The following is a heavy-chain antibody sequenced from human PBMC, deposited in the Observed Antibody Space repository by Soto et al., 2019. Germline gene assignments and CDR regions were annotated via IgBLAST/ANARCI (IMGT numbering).Heavy chain of an antibody. Sequence: QVQLQQWGAGLLKPSETLSLTCAVYGGSFSGYYWSWIRQPPGKGLERIGEINHSGSTNYNPSLKRRDTISVDTSKKQFSLKVSSVTAADTAVYYCARGLGDSYGLYYFDYWGQGILVTVSS. CDR1: GGSFSGYY. CDR2: INHSGST. D-gene: IGHD5-18*01. CDR3: ARGLGDSYGLYYFDY. V-gene: IGHV4-34*01. J-gene: IGHJ4*02.